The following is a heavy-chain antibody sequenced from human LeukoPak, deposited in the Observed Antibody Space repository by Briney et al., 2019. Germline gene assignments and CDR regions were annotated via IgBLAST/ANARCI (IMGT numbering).Heavy chain of an antibody. CDR2: ISGTSGST. V-gene: IGHV3-23*01. CDR1: GFTFSRYA. CDR3: AKDRTGIVGASGFDY. J-gene: IGHJ4*02. Sequence: PGGSLRLSCAASGFTFSRYAMSWVRQAPGKGLEWVSTISGTSGSTYYADSVKGRFTISRDNSKNTLYLQMNSLRAEDTAVYYCAKDRTGIVGASGFDYWGQGTLVTVSS. D-gene: IGHD1-26*01.